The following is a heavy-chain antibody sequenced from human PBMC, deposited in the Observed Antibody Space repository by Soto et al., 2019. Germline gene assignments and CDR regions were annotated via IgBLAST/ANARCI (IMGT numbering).Heavy chain of an antibody. J-gene: IGHJ6*02. CDR2: MNPNSGNT. V-gene: IGHV1-8*01. D-gene: IGHD5-12*01. Sequence: QVQLVQSGAEVKKPGASVKVSCKASGYTFTSYDINWVRQATGQGLEWMGWMNPNSGNTGYAQKFQGRVTMTRNTXIXRTYMELSSLRSEDTAVYYCATGRRATIYYYYGMDVWGQGTTVTVSS. CDR3: ATGRRATIYYYYGMDV. CDR1: GYTFTSYD.